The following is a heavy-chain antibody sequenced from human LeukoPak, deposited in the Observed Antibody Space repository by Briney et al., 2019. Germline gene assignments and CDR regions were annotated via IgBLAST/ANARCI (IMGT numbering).Heavy chain of an antibody. D-gene: IGHD2-2*03. CDR1: GFTFSNYG. Sequence: GSLRLSCAASGFTFSNYGMHWVRQAPGKGPEWVAFIRCDGSNKYYADSVKGRFTISRDNSKNTLYLQMNSLRAEDTAVYYCATLDIVVVPAARNAFDIWGQGTMVTVSS. CDR2: IRCDGSNK. V-gene: IGHV3-30*02. J-gene: IGHJ3*02. CDR3: ATLDIVVVPAARNAFDI.